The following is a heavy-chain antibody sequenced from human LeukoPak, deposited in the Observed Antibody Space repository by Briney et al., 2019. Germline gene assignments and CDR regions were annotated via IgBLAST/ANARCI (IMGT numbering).Heavy chain of an antibody. V-gene: IGHV3-30*02. CDR2: IRFDGTSE. CDR3: ARNLGMTTVTTFGY. CDR1: GFTFSHFG. J-gene: IGHJ4*02. D-gene: IGHD4-17*01. Sequence: GGSLRLSCAASGFTFSHFGMHWVRQAPGKGLEWVAFIRFDGTSEFYADSVKARFAISRANSQNTVSLQLNNLRIEDTAVYYCARNLGMTTVTTFGYWGQGTLVTVSS.